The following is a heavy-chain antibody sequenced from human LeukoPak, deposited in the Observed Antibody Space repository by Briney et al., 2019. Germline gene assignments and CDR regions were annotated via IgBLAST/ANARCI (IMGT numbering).Heavy chain of an antibody. J-gene: IGHJ6*02. CDR1: GGTFSSYA. CDR2: IIPILGIA. Sequence: GASVKVSCKASGGTFSSYAISWVRQAPGRGLEWMGRIIPILGIANYAQKFQGRVTITADKSTSTAYMELSSLRSEDTAVYYCARDELAYCGGDCYLHYYGMDVWGQGTTVTVSS. CDR3: ARDELAYCGGDCYLHYYGMDV. D-gene: IGHD2-21*02. V-gene: IGHV1-69*04.